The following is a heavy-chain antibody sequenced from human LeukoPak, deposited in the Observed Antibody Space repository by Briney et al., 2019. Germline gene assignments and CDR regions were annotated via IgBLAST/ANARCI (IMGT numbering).Heavy chain of an antibody. Sequence: PSETLSLTCTVSGGSISTYYWSWIRQPPGKGLEWIGYIYYSGSTYYNPSLKSRVTISVDTSKNQFSLKLSSVTAADTAVYYCARESGNDKLWWLRSAWFDYWGQGTLVTVSS. J-gene: IGHJ4*02. D-gene: IGHD5-12*01. V-gene: IGHV4-59*12. CDR1: GGSISTYY. CDR2: IYYSGST. CDR3: ARESGNDKLWWLRSAWFDY.